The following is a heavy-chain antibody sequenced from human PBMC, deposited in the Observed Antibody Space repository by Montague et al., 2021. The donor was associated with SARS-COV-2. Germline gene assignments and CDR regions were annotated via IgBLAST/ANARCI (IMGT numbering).Heavy chain of an antibody. D-gene: IGHD3-10*01. CDR3: ARDLGGIDV. Sequence: TLSLTCTVSGVAILWGGYVGNSIEQQSGKDLVWIRYIEKSGTTQYNPSLKSRVSLSVDTSKNQFSLNLRSATAADTALYYCARDLGGIDVWGQGTTVIVSS. CDR2: IEKSGTT. J-gene: IGHJ6*02. V-gene: IGHV4-31*03. CDR1: GVAILWGGYV.